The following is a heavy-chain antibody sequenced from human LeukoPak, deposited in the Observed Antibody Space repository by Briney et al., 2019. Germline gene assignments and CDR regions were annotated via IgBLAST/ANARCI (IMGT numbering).Heavy chain of an antibody. Sequence: GESLRLSCAASGFTFSSYAMHWVRQAPGKGLEWVAVISYDGSNKYYADSVKGRFTISRDNSKNTLYLQMNSLRAEDTAVYYCARETRFSPSFWDYWGQGTLVTVSS. CDR2: ISYDGSNK. V-gene: IGHV3-30*04. D-gene: IGHD3-3*01. CDR1: GFTFSSYA. J-gene: IGHJ4*02. CDR3: ARETRFSPSFWDY.